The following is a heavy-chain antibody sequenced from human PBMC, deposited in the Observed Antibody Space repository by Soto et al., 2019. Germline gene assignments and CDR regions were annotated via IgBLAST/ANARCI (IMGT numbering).Heavy chain of an antibody. J-gene: IGHJ3*02. V-gene: IGHV1-69*12. CDR3: AREVAADGTFREDVFDI. D-gene: IGHD6-13*01. CDR2: IIPIFTTT. CDR1: GGTFSNHA. Sequence: VHLVQSGAEVKKPGSSVKVSCKASGGTFSNHAINWVRQAPGQGLEWMGRIIPIFTTTNYAQKFQGRVTITADESTITAYMGLSSLKHDDTAVYYCAREVAADGTFREDVFDIWGQGTLVTVSS.